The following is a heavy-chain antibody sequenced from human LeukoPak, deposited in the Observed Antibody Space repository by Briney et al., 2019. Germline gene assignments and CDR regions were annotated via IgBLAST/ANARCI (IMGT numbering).Heavy chain of an antibody. D-gene: IGHD3-22*01. CDR3: AKDPTPYYYDSKGHFDY. Sequence: PGGSLRLSCAASGFTFSSYAMSWVRQAPGKGLEWVSAISGSGGSTYYADSVKGRFTISRDNSKNTLYLQMNSLRAEDTAVYYCAKDPTPYYYDSKGHFDYWGQGTLVTVS. J-gene: IGHJ4*02. CDR2: ISGSGGST. CDR1: GFTFSSYA. V-gene: IGHV3-23*01.